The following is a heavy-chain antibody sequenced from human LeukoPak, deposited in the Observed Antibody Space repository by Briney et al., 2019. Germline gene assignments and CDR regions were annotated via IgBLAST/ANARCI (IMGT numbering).Heavy chain of an antibody. J-gene: IGHJ4*02. D-gene: IGHD3-10*01. CDR2: IYPGDSDT. V-gene: IGHV5-51*01. CDR1: GYSFTSYW. Sequence: SGYSFTSYWIGWVRQMPGKGLEWMGIIYPGDSDTRYSPSFQGQVTISADKSISTAYLQWSSLRASDTAMYYCARRGLYYYGSGSYYFDYWGQGTLVTVSS. CDR3: ARRGLYYYGSGSYYFDY.